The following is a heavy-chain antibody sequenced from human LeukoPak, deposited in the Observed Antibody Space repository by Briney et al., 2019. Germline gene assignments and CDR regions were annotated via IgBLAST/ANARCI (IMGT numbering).Heavy chain of an antibody. CDR2: INPDSGGT. Sequence: GASVKVSCKASGYSFTGYYMHWVRQAPGQGLEWMGWINPDSGGTNYAQKFQGRVTMTRDTSITTAYMELSRLTSDDTAVYYRASGYSDYADYYNYYMDVWGKGTTVTVSS. D-gene: IGHD4-11*01. CDR3: ASGYSDYADYYNYYMDV. CDR1: GYSFTGYY. V-gene: IGHV1-2*02. J-gene: IGHJ6*03.